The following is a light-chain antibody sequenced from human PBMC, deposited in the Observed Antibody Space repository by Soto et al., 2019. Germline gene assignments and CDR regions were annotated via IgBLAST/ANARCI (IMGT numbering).Light chain of an antibody. J-gene: IGKJ2*01. CDR1: QSVSSN. V-gene: IGKV3-15*01. CDR2: GAS. Sequence: EIVMTQSPATLSVSPGERATLSCRASQSVSSNLAWYQQKPGQAPRLIIYGASTRATGIPARFSGSGSGTEFTLTISSLQSEDFAVYYCQQYSYWPPYTFGQGTKLEIK. CDR3: QQYSYWPPYT.